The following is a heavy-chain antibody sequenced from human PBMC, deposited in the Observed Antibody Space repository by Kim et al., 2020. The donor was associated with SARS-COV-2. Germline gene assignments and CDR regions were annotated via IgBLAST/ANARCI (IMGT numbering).Heavy chain of an antibody. J-gene: IGHJ6*02. D-gene: IGHD6-19*01. V-gene: IGHV5-10-1*01. CDR1: GYSFTSYW. CDR3: ARQGDSSGWYPLDYYYYYGRDV. Sequence: GESLKISCKGSGYSFTSYWISWVRQMPGKGLAWMGRIDPSDSYTNYSPSFQGHVTISADKSISTAYLQWSSLKASDTAMYYCARQGDSSGWYPLDYYYYYGRDVWGQGTTVTVSS. CDR2: IDPSDSYT.